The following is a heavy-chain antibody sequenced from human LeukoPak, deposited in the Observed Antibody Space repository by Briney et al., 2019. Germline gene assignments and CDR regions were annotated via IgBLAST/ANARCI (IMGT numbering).Heavy chain of an antibody. V-gene: IGHV4-59*01. D-gene: IGHD6-19*01. CDR2: IYYSGST. Sequence: SETLSLTCTVSGGSISSYYWSWIRQPPGKGLEWIGYIYYSGSTNYNPSLTSRVTISVDTSKNQFSLKLSSVTAVDTAVYYCARVGVAVAGFDYWGQGTLVTVSS. CDR1: GGSISSYY. J-gene: IGHJ4*02. CDR3: ARVGVAVAGFDY.